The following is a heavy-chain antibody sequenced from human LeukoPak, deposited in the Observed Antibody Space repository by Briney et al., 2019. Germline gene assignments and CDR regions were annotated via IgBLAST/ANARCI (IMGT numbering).Heavy chain of an antibody. Sequence: GESLKISCKGSGYSLTSYWIGWVRQMPGKGLEWMGIIYPGDSDTRYSPSFQGQVTISADKSISTAYLQWSSLKASDTAMYYCARTIFGVVTKYNWFDPWGQGTLVTVSS. D-gene: IGHD3-3*01. V-gene: IGHV5-51*01. CDR3: ARTIFGVVTKYNWFDP. CDR1: GYSLTSYW. J-gene: IGHJ5*02. CDR2: IYPGDSDT.